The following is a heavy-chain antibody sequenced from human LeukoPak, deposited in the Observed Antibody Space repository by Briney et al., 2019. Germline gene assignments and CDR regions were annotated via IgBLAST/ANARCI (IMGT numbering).Heavy chain of an antibody. CDR2: ISAYSGNT. D-gene: IGHD2-15*01. CDR3: ARVDCSGGSCYLDYYYGMDV. J-gene: IGHJ6*02. V-gene: IGHV1-18*01. CDR1: GYTFTSYG. Sequence: ASVKVSCKASGYTFTSYGISWVRHAPGQGLEWMGWISAYSGNTNYAQKLQGRVTMTTDTSTSTAYMELRSLRSDDTAVYYCARVDCSGGSCYLDYYYGMDVWGQGTTVTVSS.